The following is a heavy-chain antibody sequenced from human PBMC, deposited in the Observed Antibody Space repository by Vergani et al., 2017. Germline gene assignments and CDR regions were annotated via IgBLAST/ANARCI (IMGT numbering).Heavy chain of an antibody. CDR2: INPSGGST. CDR3: ARDPPPECSGGSCYSAGWFDP. CDR1: GYTFTSYY. V-gene: IGHV1-46*01. J-gene: IGHJ5*02. D-gene: IGHD2-15*01. Sequence: QVQLVQSGAEVKKPGASVKVSCKASGYTFTSYYMHWVRQAPGQGLEWMGIINPSGGSTSYAQKFQGRVTMTRDTSTSTVYMELSSLRSEDTAVYYCARDPPPECSGGSCYSAGWFDPWGQGTLVTVSS.